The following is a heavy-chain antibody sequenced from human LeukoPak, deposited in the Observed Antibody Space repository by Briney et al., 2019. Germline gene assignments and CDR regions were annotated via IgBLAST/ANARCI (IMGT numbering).Heavy chain of an antibody. CDR3: ARTVAAKSYYYYYGMDV. CDR1: GGSISSYY. J-gene: IGHJ6*02. Sequence: PSETLSLTCTVSGGSISSYYWSWIRQPPGKGLEWIGYIYYSGSTNYNPSLKSRVTISVDTSKTQFSLTLSSVTAADTAVYYCARTVAAKSYYYYYGMDVWGQGTTVTVSS. V-gene: IGHV4-59*01. CDR2: IYYSGST. D-gene: IGHD2-15*01.